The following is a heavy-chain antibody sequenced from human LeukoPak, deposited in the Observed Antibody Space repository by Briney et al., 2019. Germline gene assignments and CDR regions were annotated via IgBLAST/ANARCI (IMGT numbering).Heavy chain of an antibody. J-gene: IGHJ4*02. Sequence: GGSLRLSCAASGFTFSDYYMSWIRQAPGKGLEWISYISSSGSSIFYADSVKGRFTISRDNAKNSVFLQTNSLRAEDTAVYYCARDIWLGPSVEYWGQGTLVTVSS. CDR3: ARDIWLGPSVEY. CDR1: GFTFSDYY. CDR2: ISSSGSSI. V-gene: IGHV3-11*01. D-gene: IGHD6-19*01.